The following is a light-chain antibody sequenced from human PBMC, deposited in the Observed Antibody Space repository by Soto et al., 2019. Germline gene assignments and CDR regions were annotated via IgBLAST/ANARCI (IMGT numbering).Light chain of an antibody. CDR1: QSVSSSY. CDR3: QRYGGSQQT. CDR2: GAS. Sequence: EIVLTQSPCTLSLSPGERATLSCRASQSVSSSYSAWYQQKPGQAPRLLIYGASTRAAGIPDRFSGSGSGTDFTLTINRLEPEDLAVYYCQRYGGSQQTYGHGTKVDI. J-gene: IGKJ1*01. V-gene: IGKV3-20*01.